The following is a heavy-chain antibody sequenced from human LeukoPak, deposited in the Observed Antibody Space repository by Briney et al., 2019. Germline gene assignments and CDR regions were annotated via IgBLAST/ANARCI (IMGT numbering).Heavy chain of an antibody. CDR3: ARFLYYYGSGSSPYNWFDP. D-gene: IGHD3-10*01. Sequence: GASVKVSCKASGYTFTGYYMHWVRQAPGQGLEWMRWTNPNSGGTNYAQKFQGRVTMTRDTSISTAYMELSRLRSDDTAVYYCARFLYYYGSGSSPYNWFDPWGQGTLVTVSS. CDR1: GYTFTGYY. V-gene: IGHV1-2*02. J-gene: IGHJ5*02. CDR2: TNPNSGGT.